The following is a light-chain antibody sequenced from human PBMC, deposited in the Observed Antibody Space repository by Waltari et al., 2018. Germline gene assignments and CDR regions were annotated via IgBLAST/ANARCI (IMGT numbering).Light chain of an antibody. J-gene: IGLJ1*01. Sequence: QSALTQPASVSGSPGQSITISCTGTSSDVGGYNYVSWYQQHPGKAPKPMIYEVSNRPSGVAIRFSGSKSGNTASLTISGLQAEDEADYYCSSYTSSSTLAYVFGTGTKVTVL. CDR2: EVS. CDR1: SSDVGGYNY. CDR3: SSYTSSSTLAYV. V-gene: IGLV2-14*01.